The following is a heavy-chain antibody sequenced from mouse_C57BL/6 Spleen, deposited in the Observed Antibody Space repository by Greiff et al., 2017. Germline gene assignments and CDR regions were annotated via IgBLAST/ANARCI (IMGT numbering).Heavy chain of an antibody. J-gene: IGHJ1*03. D-gene: IGHD1-1*01. CDR3: ARGYSCGSNYEYFDG. CDR2: IHPNSGST. V-gene: IGHV1-64*01. Sequence: QVQLQQPGAELVKPGASVKLSCKASGYTFTSYWMHWVQQRPGQGLEWIGMIHPNSGSTNYKEKFKSKATITVDKSSGTAYMQLSSLTSEASAVDYSARGYSCGSNYEYFDGWGTGTTGTVAS. CDR1: GYTFTSYW.